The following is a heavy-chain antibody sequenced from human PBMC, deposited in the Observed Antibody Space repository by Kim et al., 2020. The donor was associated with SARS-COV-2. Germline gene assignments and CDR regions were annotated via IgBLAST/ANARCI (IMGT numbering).Heavy chain of an antibody. CDR3: AGGIAAAATRLNWFYP. D-gene: IGHD6-13*01. CDR2: INHSGST. J-gene: IGHJ5*02. V-gene: IGHV4-34*01. Sequence: SETLSLTCAVYGGSFSGYYWSWIRQPPGKGLEWIGEINHSGSTNYNPSLKSRVTISVDTSKNQFSLKLSSVTAADTAVYYCAGGIAAAATRLNWFYPWG. CDR1: GGSFSGYY.